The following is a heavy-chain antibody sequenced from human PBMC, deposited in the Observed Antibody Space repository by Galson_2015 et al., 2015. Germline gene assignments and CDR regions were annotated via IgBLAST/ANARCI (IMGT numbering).Heavy chain of an antibody. CDR1: GFTFSSYS. CDR2: ISSSSSYI. J-gene: IGHJ5*02. D-gene: IGHD2-2*01. V-gene: IGHV3-21*01. Sequence: SLRLSCAASGFTFSSYSMNWVRQAPGKGLEWVSSISSSSSYIYYADSVKGRFTISRDNAKNSLYLQMNSLRAEDTAVYYCARDEGIVVVPGWFDPWGQGTLVTVSS. CDR3: ARDEGIVVVPGWFDP.